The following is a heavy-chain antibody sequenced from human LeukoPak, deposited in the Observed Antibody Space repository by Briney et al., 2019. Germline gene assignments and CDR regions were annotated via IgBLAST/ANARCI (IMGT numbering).Heavy chain of an antibody. V-gene: IGHV4-59*08. CDR1: GGSISSSF. D-gene: IGHD6-13*01. CDR3: ETRDDRIAAAGTPHDAFDI. J-gene: IGHJ3*02. CDR2: IYYSGST. Sequence: SETLSLTCTVSGGSISSSFWSWIRQPPGKRLEWIGYIYYSGSTTYNPSLKSRVTISVDTSKNQFSLKLSSVTAADTAVYYCETRDDRIAAAGTPHDAFDIWGQGTMVTVSS.